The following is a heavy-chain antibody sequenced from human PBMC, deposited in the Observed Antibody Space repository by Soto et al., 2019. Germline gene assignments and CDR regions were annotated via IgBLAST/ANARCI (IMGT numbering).Heavy chain of an antibody. Sequence: QVQLVQSGAEVKKPGASVKVSCQASGFTFTNYGISWVRQASGQGLEWLGWISGYNGNTNYAQRFQGRLTLTTDTSTGTAYLDLRRLRYDDTAVYYCAREHAGGYSGLFDPWGQGTLVTVSS. CDR2: ISGYNGNT. J-gene: IGHJ5*02. CDR3: AREHAGGYSGLFDP. D-gene: IGHD5-12*01. V-gene: IGHV1-18*01. CDR1: GFTFTNYG.